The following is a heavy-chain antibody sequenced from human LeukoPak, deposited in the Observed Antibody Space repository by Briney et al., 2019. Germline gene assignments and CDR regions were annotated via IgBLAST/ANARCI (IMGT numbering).Heavy chain of an antibody. CDR1: GFTFSSYA. J-gene: IGHJ5*02. Sequence: GGSLRLSCAASGFTFSSYAMSWVRQAPGKGLEWVSAISGSGGSTYYADSVKGRFTISRDNSKNTLYLQMNSLRAEDTAVYYCGKMKSSSSGQMLFDPWGQGTLVTVSS. V-gene: IGHV3-23*01. D-gene: IGHD6-6*01. CDR2: ISGSGGST. CDR3: GKMKSSSSGQMLFDP.